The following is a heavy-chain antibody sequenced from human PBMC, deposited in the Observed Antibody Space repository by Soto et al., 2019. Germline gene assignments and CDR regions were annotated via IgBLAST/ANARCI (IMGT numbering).Heavy chain of an antibody. CDR2: INPNSGGT. V-gene: IGHV1-2*02. D-gene: IGHD4-17*01. CDR3: ARGLTTVSYFDY. CDR1: GYTFTGYY. Sequence: GASVKVSCKASGYTFTGYYMHWVRQAPGQGLELMGWINPNSGGTNYAQKFQGRVTMTRYTSISTAYMELSRLRSDDTAVYYCARGLTTVSYFDYWGQGTLVTVS. J-gene: IGHJ4*02.